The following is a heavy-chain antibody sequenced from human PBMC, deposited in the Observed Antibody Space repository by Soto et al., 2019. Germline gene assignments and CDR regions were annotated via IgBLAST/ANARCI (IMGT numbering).Heavy chain of an antibody. D-gene: IGHD3-22*01. V-gene: IGHV3-30-3*01. CDR1: GFTFSSYA. Sequence: GGSLRLSCAASGFTFSSYAMHWVRQAPGKGLEWVAVISYDGSNKYYADSVKGRFTISRDNSKNTLYLQMNSLRAEDTAVYYCARDSGEYDSSGYYLAGVDAFDIWGQGTMVTVSS. CDR2: ISYDGSNK. J-gene: IGHJ3*02. CDR3: ARDSGEYDSSGYYLAGVDAFDI.